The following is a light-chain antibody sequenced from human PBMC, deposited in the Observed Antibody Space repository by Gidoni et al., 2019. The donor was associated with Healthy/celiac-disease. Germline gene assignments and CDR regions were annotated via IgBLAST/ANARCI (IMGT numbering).Light chain of an antibody. CDR1: QSVSSY. CDR2: DAS. J-gene: IGKJ2*01. CDR3: QQRSNWTYT. V-gene: IGKV3-11*01. Sequence: EIVLTQSPATLSLSPGERATRSCRASQSVSSYLAWYQQKPGQAPRLLIYDASNRATGIPARFSGSGSGTDFTLTISSLEPEDFAVYYCQQRSNWTYTFGQGPKLEIK.